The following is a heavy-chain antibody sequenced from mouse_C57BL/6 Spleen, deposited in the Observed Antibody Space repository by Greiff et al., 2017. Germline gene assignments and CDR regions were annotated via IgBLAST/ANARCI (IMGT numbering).Heavy chain of an antibody. Sequence: QVQLQQPGAELVKPGASVKLSCKASGYTFTSYWMHWVKQRPGQGLEWIGMIHPNSGSTNYNEKFKSKATLTVDKSSSTAYMQLSSLTSEDSAVYYCARPVNYYGSSPHFDYWGQGTTLTVSS. D-gene: IGHD1-1*01. V-gene: IGHV1-64*01. J-gene: IGHJ2*01. CDR3: ARPVNYYGSSPHFDY. CDR2: IHPNSGST. CDR1: GYTFTSYW.